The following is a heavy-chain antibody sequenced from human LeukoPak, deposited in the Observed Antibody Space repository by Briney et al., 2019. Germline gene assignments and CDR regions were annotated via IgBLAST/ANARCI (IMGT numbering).Heavy chain of an antibody. J-gene: IGHJ4*02. CDR3: AVSSSFDY. CDR1: GFTFSGYS. Sequence: PGGSLRLSCAASGFTFSGYSMNWVRQAPGKGLEWVSYISSSTSTIYYADSVKGRFTISRDNSKNTVYVQMSSLRAEDTAVYYCAVSSSFDYWGQGTLVTVSS. D-gene: IGHD2-2*01. CDR2: ISSSTSTI. V-gene: IGHV3-48*01.